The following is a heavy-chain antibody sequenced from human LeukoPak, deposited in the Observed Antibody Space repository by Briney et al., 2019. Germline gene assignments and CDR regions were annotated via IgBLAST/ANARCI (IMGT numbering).Heavy chain of an antibody. CDR2: ISYDGSNK. J-gene: IGHJ4*02. D-gene: IGHD2-2*01. Sequence: GGSLRLSCAASGFTFSSYGMHWVRQAPGKGLEWVAVISYDGSNKYYADSVKGRFTISRDNSKNTLYLQMNSLRAEDTAMYYCAKSMYGSTSCYDYWGQGTLVTVSS. CDR3: AKSMYGSTSCYDY. CDR1: GFTFSSYG. V-gene: IGHV3-30*18.